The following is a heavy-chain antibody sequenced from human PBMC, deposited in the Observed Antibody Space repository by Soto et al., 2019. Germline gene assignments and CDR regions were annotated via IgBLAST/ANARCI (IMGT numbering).Heavy chain of an antibody. CDR1: GGTFSSYA. CDR3: ARGQVHYGYSYGYYGFDP. D-gene: IGHD5-18*01. Sequence: SVKVSCKASGGTFSSYAISWVRQAPGQGLEWMGGIIPIFGTANYAQKFQGRVTITADESTSTAHMELSSLRSEDTAVYYCARGQVHYGYSYGYYGFDPWGQGTLVTVS. V-gene: IGHV1-69*13. J-gene: IGHJ5*02. CDR2: IIPIFGTA.